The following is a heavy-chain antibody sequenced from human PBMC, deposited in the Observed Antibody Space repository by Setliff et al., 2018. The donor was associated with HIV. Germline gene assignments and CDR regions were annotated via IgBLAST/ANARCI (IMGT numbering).Heavy chain of an antibody. D-gene: IGHD6-13*01. CDR2: IYHSGRT. Sequence: PSETLSLTCAVFGYSFSNGYYWGWIRQPPGKGPEWIGSIYHSGRTYYNPSLKSRVSISVDTSKNPFSLELRSVTAADTAVYYCAGRIATAAYYFDYWGRGTLVTVSS. CDR3: AGRIATAAYYFDY. V-gene: IGHV4-38-2*01. J-gene: IGHJ4*02. CDR1: GYSFSNGYY.